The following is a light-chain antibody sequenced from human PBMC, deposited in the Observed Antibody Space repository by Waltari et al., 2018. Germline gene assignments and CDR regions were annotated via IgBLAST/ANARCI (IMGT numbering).Light chain of an antibody. J-gene: IGKJ1*01. CDR3: QQYNKWPT. V-gene: IGKV3-15*01. CDR2: GAS. CDR1: QSVSSN. Sequence: EIVMTQSPATLSVSPGERATPSCKASQSVSSNLAWYQQKPGQAPRLLIYGASTRATGIPAKFSGSGSGTDFTLTISSLQSEDFAVYYCQQYNKWPTFGQGTKVEIK.